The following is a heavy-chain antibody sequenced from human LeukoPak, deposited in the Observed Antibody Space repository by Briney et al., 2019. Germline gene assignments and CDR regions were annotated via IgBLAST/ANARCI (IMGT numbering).Heavy chain of an antibody. CDR1: GYTFTSYA. CDR2: ISANNGNT. CDR3: ARDRGRYGAYVLDTDFDY. Sequence: GASVKVSCKASGYTFTSYAISWVRQAPGQGLEWMGWISANNGNTNCAQNLQGRATMTTDTSTSTAYMELRSLRSDDTAVYYCARDRGRYGAYVLDTDFDYWGQGTLVTVSS. D-gene: IGHD5-12*01. J-gene: IGHJ4*02. V-gene: IGHV1-18*01.